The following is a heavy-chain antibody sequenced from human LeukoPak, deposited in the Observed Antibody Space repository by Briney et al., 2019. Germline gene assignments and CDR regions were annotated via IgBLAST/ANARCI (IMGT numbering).Heavy chain of an antibody. D-gene: IGHD6-19*01. CDR3: ARDKRYSSGWDDAFDI. CDR1: GFTFSSYS. Sequence: GGSLRLSCAASGFTFSSYSMNWVRQAPGKGLEWVSSISSSSYIYYADSVKGRFTISRDNAKNSLYLQMNSLRAEDTAVYYCARDKRYSSGWDDAFDIWGQGTMVTVSS. CDR2: ISSSSYI. J-gene: IGHJ3*02. V-gene: IGHV3-21*01.